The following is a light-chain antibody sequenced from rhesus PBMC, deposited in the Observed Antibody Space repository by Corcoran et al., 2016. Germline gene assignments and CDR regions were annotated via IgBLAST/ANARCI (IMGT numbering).Light chain of an antibody. CDR3: LQSSNWLT. V-gene: IGKV3S11*01. CDR1: QSVSSY. CDR2: GSS. Sequence: QVILTQSPATLSLSPGERATLSCRANQSVSSYLAWFQQKPGQAPRLLIYGSSSRATGIPYRFSGSGSGTEFTLTSSSLEPEDVGVYFCLQSSNWLTFGGGTKVEIK. J-gene: IGKJ4*01.